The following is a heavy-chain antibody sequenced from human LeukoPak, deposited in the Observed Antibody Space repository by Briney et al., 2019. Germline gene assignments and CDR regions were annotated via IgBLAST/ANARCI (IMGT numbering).Heavy chain of an antibody. CDR3: ARAEARTDAFDI. CDR1: GYTFTSYG. D-gene: IGHD6-6*01. Sequence: ASVKVSCKASGYTFTSYGISWVRQAPGQGLEWMGWISAYNGNTNYAQKLQGRVTMTTDTSTSTAYMELSSLRSEDTAVYYCARAEARTDAFDIWGQGTMVTVSS. CDR2: ISAYNGNT. J-gene: IGHJ3*02. V-gene: IGHV1-18*01.